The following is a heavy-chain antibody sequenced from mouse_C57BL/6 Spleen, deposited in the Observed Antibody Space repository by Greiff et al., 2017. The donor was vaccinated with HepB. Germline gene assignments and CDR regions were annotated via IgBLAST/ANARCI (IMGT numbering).Heavy chain of an antibody. V-gene: IGHV1-64*01. CDR2: IHPNSGST. Sequence: VPLPQPGAELVTPGASVTLSCPASGSPFTRSWLPWVKPMPGQGLEWIGMIHPNSGSTNYNEKFKSKATLTVDKSSSTAYMQLSSLTSEDSAVYYCARGITALFDYWGQGTTLTVSS. CDR3: ARGITALFDY. D-gene: IGHD2-4*01. CDR1: GSPFTRSW. J-gene: IGHJ2*01.